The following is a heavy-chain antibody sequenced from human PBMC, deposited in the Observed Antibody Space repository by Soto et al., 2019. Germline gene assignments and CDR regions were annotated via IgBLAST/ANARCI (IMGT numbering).Heavy chain of an antibody. CDR3: ARGFRVAATRWWFDP. V-gene: IGHV1-18*01. Sequence: ASVKVSCKASGYTFTSYDISWVRQAPGQGLDLMGWISTYNGDTNYAQKLQGRVTMSTDTSSSTAYMVLRSLRSDDTAVYYCARGFRVAATRWWFDPWGQGTLVTVSS. CDR1: GYTFTSYD. CDR2: ISTYNGDT. J-gene: IGHJ5*02. D-gene: IGHD2-15*01.